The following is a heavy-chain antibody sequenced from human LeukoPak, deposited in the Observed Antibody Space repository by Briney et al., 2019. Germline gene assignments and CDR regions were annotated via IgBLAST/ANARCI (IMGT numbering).Heavy chain of an antibody. CDR1: GFIFSDYS. D-gene: IGHD6-19*01. CDR3: ATDLDSSGWYLPFLVNY. J-gene: IGHJ4*02. CDR2: ISSDSGYI. Sequence: GGSLRLSCAASGFIFSDYSMNWVRQAPGKGLEWVASISSDSGYIYYADSVRGRFTVSRDNAKSSLFLQMNSLRDDDTAVYYCATDLDSSGWYLPFLVNYWGQGTLVTVSS. V-gene: IGHV3-21*01.